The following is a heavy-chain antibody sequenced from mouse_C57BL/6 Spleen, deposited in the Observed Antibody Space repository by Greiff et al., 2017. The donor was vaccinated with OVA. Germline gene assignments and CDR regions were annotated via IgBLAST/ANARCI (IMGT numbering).Heavy chain of an antibody. CDR1: GFTFSDYG. D-gene: IGHD2-4*01. J-gene: IGHJ3*01. Sequence: EVKVEESGGGLVKPGGSLKLSCAASGFTFSDYGMHWVRQAPEKGLEWVAYISSGSSTIYYADTVKGRFTISRDNAKNTLFLQMTSLRSEDTAMYYCARPYDYDPWFAYWGQGTLVTVSA. CDR2: ISSGSSTI. CDR3: ARPYDYDPWFAY. V-gene: IGHV5-17*01.